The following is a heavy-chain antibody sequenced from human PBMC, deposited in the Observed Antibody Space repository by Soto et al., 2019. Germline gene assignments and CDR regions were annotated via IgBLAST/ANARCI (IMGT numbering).Heavy chain of an antibody. CDR3: AREDTAVALDY. Sequence: QVQLVQSGTEVKKPGASVKVSCKSSGYTFITYGITWVRQAPGQGLEWMGGINTFNGNTNYAQKLQGRVTMTTDTFTNTAYMELRSLRSDDTAVYYCAREDTAVALDYWGQGTLVTVSS. V-gene: IGHV1-18*04. CDR1: GYTFITYG. CDR2: INTFNGNT. D-gene: IGHD5-18*01. J-gene: IGHJ4*02.